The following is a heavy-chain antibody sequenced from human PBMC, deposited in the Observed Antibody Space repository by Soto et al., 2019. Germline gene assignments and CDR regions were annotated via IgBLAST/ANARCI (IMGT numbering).Heavy chain of an antibody. CDR1: GGSITNHY. Sequence: QVQLQESGPRLVTPSETLTLTCSVSGGSITNHYWGWIRQPPGKGLEFIGRIYPSGRAHYNPSLQDRVTMSVDTSKNQFSLKVNSVTAADTAIYYCARDYDVNTAVDYWYFDLWGRGTLVIVSS. CDR3: ARDYDVNTAVDYWYFDL. D-gene: IGHD5-18*01. J-gene: IGHJ2*01. CDR2: IYPSGRA. V-gene: IGHV4-4*07.